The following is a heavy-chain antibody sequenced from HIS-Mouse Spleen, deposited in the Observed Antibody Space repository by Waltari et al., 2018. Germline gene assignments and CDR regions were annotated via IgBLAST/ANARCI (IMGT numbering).Heavy chain of an antibody. J-gene: IGHJ2*01. CDR1: GGSIRSSSYY. D-gene: IGHD6-13*01. V-gene: IGHV4-39*07. CDR3: AREIPYSSSWYDWYFDL. Sequence: QLQLQESGPGLVKPSATLSLPCTVPGGSIRSSSYYWGWRPQPPGKGLEWIGSIYYSGSTYYNPSLKSRVTISVDTSKNQFSLKLSSVTAADTAVYYCAREIPYSSSWYDWYFDLWGRGTLVTVSS. CDR2: IYYSGST.